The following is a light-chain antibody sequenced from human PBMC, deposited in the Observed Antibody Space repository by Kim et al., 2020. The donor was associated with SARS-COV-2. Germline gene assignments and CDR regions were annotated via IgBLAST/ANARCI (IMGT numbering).Light chain of an antibody. V-gene: IGKV1-5*01. Sequence: DIQMTQSPSTLSASVGDSVTITCRASQTINSWLAWYQQRPGKAPNLLIYDASSLKSGVPSRFSGSGSGTEFTLTISSLQPDDFATYYCQQYNSYPYIFGQGTKLEIK. CDR2: DAS. CDR3: QQYNSYPYI. CDR1: QTINSW. J-gene: IGKJ2*01.